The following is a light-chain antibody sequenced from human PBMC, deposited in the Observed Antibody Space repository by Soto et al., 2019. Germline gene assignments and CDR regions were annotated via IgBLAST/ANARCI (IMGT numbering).Light chain of an antibody. V-gene: IGLV1-44*01. CDR2: SND. CDR1: SSNIGSNT. CDR3: SAWDNILNGWL. J-gene: IGLJ3*02. Sequence: QSALTQPPSASETPGQRVTISCSGSSSNIGSNTVNWYQQFPGAAPKLLIYSNDQRPSEVPDRFSGSNSGTSASLAISGLQSEDEADYYCSAWDNILNGWLFGGGTKLTVL.